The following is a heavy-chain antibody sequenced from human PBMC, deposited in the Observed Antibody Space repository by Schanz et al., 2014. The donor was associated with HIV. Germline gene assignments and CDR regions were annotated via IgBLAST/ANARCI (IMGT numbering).Heavy chain of an antibody. D-gene: IGHD3-22*01. CDR1: GFTFSSYA. Sequence: VQLVESGGGVVQPGRSLRLSCAASGFTFSSYAMSWVRQAPGKGLEWVSAISGSGGSTYYADSVKGRFTISRDNAKNSLYLQMNSLRAEDTAVYYCAKVLIPMIAVPYYGMDVWGQGTTVTVSS. J-gene: IGHJ6*02. V-gene: IGHV3-23*04. CDR2: ISGSGGST. CDR3: AKVLIPMIAVPYYGMDV.